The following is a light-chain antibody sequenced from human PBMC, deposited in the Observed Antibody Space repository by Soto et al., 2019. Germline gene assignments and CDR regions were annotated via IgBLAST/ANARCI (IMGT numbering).Light chain of an antibody. CDR1: QSVSSY. V-gene: IGKV3-11*01. J-gene: IGKJ3*01. Sequence: EIVLTQSPATLSLSPGERATLSCRASQSVSSYLAWYQQKPGQAPRLLIYDASNRATGIPARFSGSGSGTDFTLTISSLEAEAFALYYCQQRSNWPLTFGSGTKVDIK. CDR3: QQRSNWPLT. CDR2: DAS.